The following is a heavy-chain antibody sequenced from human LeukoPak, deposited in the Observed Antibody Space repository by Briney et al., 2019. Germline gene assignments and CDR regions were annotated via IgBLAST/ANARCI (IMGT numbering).Heavy chain of an antibody. Sequence: GVSLKISSNAPGSSFSSNWIAWVRPMPGKGLEWMGTIYPGDSDTRYSPSFQGQVTNSADKSINTAFLQWSSLKASDTAIYYCARAAGVYCTGGKCYYDNWFDPWGQGTLVTVSS. J-gene: IGHJ5*02. CDR2: IYPGDSDT. CDR1: GSSFSSNW. CDR3: ARAAGVYCTGGKCYYDNWFDP. D-gene: IGHD2-8*02. V-gene: IGHV5-51*01.